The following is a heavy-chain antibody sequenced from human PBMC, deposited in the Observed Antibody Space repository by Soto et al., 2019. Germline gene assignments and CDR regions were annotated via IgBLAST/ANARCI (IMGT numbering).Heavy chain of an antibody. J-gene: IGHJ5*02. CDR1: GFTFCSYW. V-gene: IGHV3-7*03. CDR3: ARVGKENWFDP. Sequence: SGGAQRPSSAAPGFTFCSYWLSWVRQAPGKGLEWVANIKQDGSEKYYVDSVKGRFTISRDNAKNSLYLQMNSLRFDDTAVYYCARVGKENWFDPWGQGTLVTVSS. CDR2: IKQDGSEK.